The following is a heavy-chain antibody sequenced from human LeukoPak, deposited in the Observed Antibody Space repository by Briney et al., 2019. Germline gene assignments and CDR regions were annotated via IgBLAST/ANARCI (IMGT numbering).Heavy chain of an antibody. CDR3: ARVAGWHWFDP. CDR1: GFTFNKYA. J-gene: IGHJ5*02. Sequence: GGSLRLSCAASGFTFNKYAMNWVRQPPGKGLEWVSSIAGTGGSTYYADSVKGRFTLSRDNSKNTVYLQMNNMRVDDTAVYYCARVAGWHWFDPWGQGTLVTVSS. CDR2: IAGTGGST. D-gene: IGHD6-19*01. V-gene: IGHV3-23*01.